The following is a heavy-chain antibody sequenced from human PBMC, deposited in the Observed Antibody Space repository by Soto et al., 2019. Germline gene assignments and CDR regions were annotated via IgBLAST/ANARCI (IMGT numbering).Heavy chain of an antibody. Sequence: VQLVESGGGLVNPGGSLRLSCAASGFTLSYYPLHWVRRAPGKGLEWVSSISGVRDYIRYADSVKGRFAISRDNAKTSLYLQMNSLTAEDTAVYYCAREGVHNYTEYYFDYWGQGTLVTVSS. CDR2: ISGVRDYI. CDR1: GFTLSYYP. D-gene: IGHD3-10*01. CDR3: AREGVHNYTEYYFDY. J-gene: IGHJ4*02. V-gene: IGHV3-21*06.